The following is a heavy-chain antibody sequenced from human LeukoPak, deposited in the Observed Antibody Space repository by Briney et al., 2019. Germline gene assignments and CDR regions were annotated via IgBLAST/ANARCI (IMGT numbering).Heavy chain of an antibody. D-gene: IGHD6-13*01. J-gene: IGHJ4*02. CDR3: ARNPAAGTLDY. CDR1: GFTFNGFY. CDR2: ISSSSSHT. Sequence: PGGSLRLSCAASGFTFNGFYMSWIRKAPGKGLEWVSFISSSSSHTNYADSVKGRFTISRDNAKNSLFLQMHSLRVEDTAVYYCARNPAAGTLDYWGQGTLVTVSS. V-gene: IGHV3-11*06.